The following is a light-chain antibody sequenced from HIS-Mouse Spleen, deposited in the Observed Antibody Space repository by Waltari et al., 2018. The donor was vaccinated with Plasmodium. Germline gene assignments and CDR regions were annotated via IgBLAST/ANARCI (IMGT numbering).Light chain of an antibody. J-gene: IGLJ2*01. V-gene: IGLV3-1*01. CDR1: KLGDKY. CDR3: QAWDSSTGV. CDR2: QDS. Sequence: SYELTQPPSVSVSPGQTASLTCSGDKLGDKYACWYQQKPGQSPVLVIYQDSKRPSGNPERFSGAKTGNTATLTISGTQAMDEADYYGQAWDSSTGVFGGGTKLTVL.